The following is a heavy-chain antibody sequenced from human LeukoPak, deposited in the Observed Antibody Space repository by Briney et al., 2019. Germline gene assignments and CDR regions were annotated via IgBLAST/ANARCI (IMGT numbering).Heavy chain of an antibody. CDR3: ARGYYGSGSYYYYYYYMDV. CDR1: GYTFTSYD. J-gene: IGHJ6*03. Sequence: ASVTVSYKASGYTFTSYDINWVRQAPGQGLEWMGWMNPNSGNTGYAQKFQGRVTMTRNTSIRTAHMELSSLRSEDTAVYHCARGYYGSGSYYYYYYYMDVWGKGTTVTISS. D-gene: IGHD3-10*01. CDR2: MNPNSGNT. V-gene: IGHV1-8*01.